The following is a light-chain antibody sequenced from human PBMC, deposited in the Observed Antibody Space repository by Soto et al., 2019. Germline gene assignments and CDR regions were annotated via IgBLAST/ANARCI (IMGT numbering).Light chain of an antibody. CDR2: EVN. J-gene: IGLJ1*01. Sequence: QSALTQPASLSGSPGQSITISCTGTSSDVGGYNYVSWYLQHPGKAPKLMMFEVNNRPSGVSNRFSGSKSGNTASLTISGLQAEDEADYYCSSFTSSNTLVFGTGTKLTVL. CDR3: SSFTSSNTLV. V-gene: IGLV2-14*01. CDR1: SSDVGGYNY.